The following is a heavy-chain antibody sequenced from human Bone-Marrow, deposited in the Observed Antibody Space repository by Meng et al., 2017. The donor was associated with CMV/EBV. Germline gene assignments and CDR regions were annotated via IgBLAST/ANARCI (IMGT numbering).Heavy chain of an antibody. CDR3: ARGVGMVLLWIGGPDWFDP. D-gene: IGHD3-10*01. Sequence: ASVKVSCKASGYTFTSYDINWVRQATGQGLEWMGWMNHNSGNTGYAQKFQGRVTMTRNTSISTAYMELSSLRSEDTVVYYCARGVGMVLLWIGGPDWFDPWGQGTLVTVSS. CDR2: MNHNSGNT. CDR1: GYTFTSYD. J-gene: IGHJ5*02. V-gene: IGHV1-8*01.